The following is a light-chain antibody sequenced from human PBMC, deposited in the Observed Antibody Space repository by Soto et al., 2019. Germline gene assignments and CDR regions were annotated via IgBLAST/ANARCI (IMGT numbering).Light chain of an antibody. CDR3: RQYYTYPRT. CDR1: QGIGTY. Sequence: AIRMTQSPSSLSASIGDRVTITCRASQGIGTYLAWYQQKPGKAPNLLLYAASILESGVPSRFSGSGSGSDFTLTISNLQSEDFATYYCRQYYTYPRTFGQGTKMEIK. CDR2: AAS. V-gene: IGKV1-8*01. J-gene: IGKJ1*01.